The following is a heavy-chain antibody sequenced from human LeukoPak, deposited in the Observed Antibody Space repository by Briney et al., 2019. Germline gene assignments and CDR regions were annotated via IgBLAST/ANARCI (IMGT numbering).Heavy chain of an antibody. CDR3: ARSSGSGSLDGMDV. CDR2: VYHSGST. Sequence: SGTLSLTCTISGYSISSAYYWGWIRQTPGKGLEWIGSVYHSGSTYYNPSLKSRATISLDTSKNQFSLKLSSVTAADTAVYYCARSSGSGSLDGMDVWGQGTTVTVSS. CDR1: GYSISSAYY. D-gene: IGHD3-10*01. J-gene: IGHJ6*02. V-gene: IGHV4-38-2*02.